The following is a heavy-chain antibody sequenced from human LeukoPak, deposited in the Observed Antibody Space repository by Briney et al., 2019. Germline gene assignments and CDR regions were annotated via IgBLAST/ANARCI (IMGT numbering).Heavy chain of an antibody. CDR2: ISSSSSYI. V-gene: IGHV3-21*01. Sequence: GGSLRLSCAASGFTFSSYSMNWVRQAPGKGLEWCSSISSSSSYIYYADSVKGRFTISRDNAKNSLYLQMNSLRAEDTAVYYCARRIVATIGSYGMDVWGQGTTVTVSS. CDR1: GFTFSSYS. J-gene: IGHJ6*02. D-gene: IGHD5-12*01. CDR3: ARRIVATIGSYGMDV.